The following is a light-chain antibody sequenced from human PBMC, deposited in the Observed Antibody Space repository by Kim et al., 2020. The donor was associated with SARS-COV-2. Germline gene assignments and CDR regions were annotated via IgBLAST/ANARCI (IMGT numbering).Light chain of an antibody. J-gene: IGKJ3*01. Sequence: SRGERASLSCRASQSVSSYVAWCQQKPGEAPRRLIYDASNRATGIPARFSGSGSGTDFTLTISSLEPEDCAVYYCQQRSNWPLFAFGPGTKVDIK. CDR1: QSVSSY. V-gene: IGKV3-11*01. CDR2: DAS. CDR3: QQRSNWPLFA.